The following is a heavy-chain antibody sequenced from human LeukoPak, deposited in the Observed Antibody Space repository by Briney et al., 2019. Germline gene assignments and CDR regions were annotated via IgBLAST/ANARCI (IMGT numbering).Heavy chain of an antibody. J-gene: IGHJ6*03. CDR3: ARDSGDYGDYGNYHYYYMDV. CDR1: GYTFTSYA. CDR2: INTNTGNP. Sequence: ASVKVSCKASGYTFTSYAMNWVRQAPGQGLEWMGWINTNTGNPTYAQGFTGRFVFSLDTSVSTAYLQISSLKAEDTAVYYCARDSGDYGDYGNYHYYYMDVWGKGTTVTVSS. V-gene: IGHV7-4-1*02. D-gene: IGHD4-17*01.